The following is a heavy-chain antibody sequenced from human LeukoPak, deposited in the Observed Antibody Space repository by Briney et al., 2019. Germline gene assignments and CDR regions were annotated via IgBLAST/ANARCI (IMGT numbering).Heavy chain of an antibody. Sequence: SETLSLTCTVSGYSISSGYYWGWIRQPPGKGLEWIGNIYHSGRTYYNPSLKSRVTISVDTSKNQFSLKLSSVTAADTAVYYCARVGWGSTFDYWGQGTLVTVSS. CDR1: GYSISSGYY. D-gene: IGHD2-21*01. J-gene: IGHJ4*02. V-gene: IGHV4-38-2*02. CDR3: ARVGWGSTFDY. CDR2: IYHSGRT.